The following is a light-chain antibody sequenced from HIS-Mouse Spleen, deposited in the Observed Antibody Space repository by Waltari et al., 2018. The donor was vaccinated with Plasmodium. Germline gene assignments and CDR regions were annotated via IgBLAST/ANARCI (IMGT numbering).Light chain of an antibody. CDR2: GAS. CDR3: QQYNNWPFT. V-gene: IGKV3-15*01. CDR1: QRVSSN. Sequence: EIVMTQSPATLSVSPGDRATLACRASQRVSSNLAWYQQKPGQAPRTLLYGASTRATGIPARFSGSGSGTEFTLTISSLQSEDFAVYYCQQYNNWPFTFGPGTKVDIK. J-gene: IGKJ3*01.